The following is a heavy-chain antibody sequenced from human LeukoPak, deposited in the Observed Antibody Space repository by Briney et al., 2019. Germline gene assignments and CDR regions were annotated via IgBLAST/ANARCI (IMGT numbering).Heavy chain of an antibody. V-gene: IGHV4-34*01. CDR1: GGSFSTYY. CDR3: ARRGCGGDCYSSYFDS. D-gene: IGHD2-21*02. CDR2: INDSGNT. J-gene: IGHJ4*02. Sequence: SETLSLTCAVYGGSFSTYYWTWIRQSPGKGLEWIGEINDSGNTNSNSILKSRVTISVDKSKIQFSLRLKSVTAADTAVYYCARRGCGGDCYSSYFDSWGQGTLVTVSS.